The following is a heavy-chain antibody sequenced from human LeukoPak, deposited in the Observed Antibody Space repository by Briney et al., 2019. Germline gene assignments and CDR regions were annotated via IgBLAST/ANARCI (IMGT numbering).Heavy chain of an antibody. V-gene: IGHV3-64*01. CDR2: IGPDGGTT. CDR3: ARGAQLTDY. D-gene: IGHD6-13*01. Sequence: GGSVRLSCAASGFTFYTYGMHWVRQAPGKGLEYVSGIGPDGGTTYYAKSVKGRLTISRDNSKSMVYLQMGSLTADDMAVYYCARGAQLTDYWGQGTLVTVSS. J-gene: IGHJ4*02. CDR1: GFTFYTYG.